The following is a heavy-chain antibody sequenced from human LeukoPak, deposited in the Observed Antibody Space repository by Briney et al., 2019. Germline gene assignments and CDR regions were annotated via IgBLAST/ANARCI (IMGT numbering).Heavy chain of an antibody. D-gene: IGHD6-13*01. J-gene: IGHJ4*02. CDR3: ARVPAAAAGMGIDY. V-gene: IGHV3-74*01. Sequence: PGGSLRLSCAASGFTFSNYWMHWVRQAPGKGLAWVSRVTSDGTGADYADSVRGRFTISRDNAKNTVYLHMNSLRAEDTAIYYCARVPAAAAGMGIDYWGQGTLVTVSS. CDR1: GFTFSNYW. CDR2: VTSDGTGA.